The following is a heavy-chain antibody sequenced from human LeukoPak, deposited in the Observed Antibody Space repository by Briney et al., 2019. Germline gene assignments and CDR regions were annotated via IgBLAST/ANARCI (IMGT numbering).Heavy chain of an antibody. CDR3: ARYRSGFLDY. V-gene: IGHV4-59*01. Sequence: PSETLSLTCTVSGGSISSYYWSWIRQPPGKGLQWIGYIYHSGSTNYNPSLKSRVTISVYTSKNQFSLKLSSVTAADTAVYFCARYRSGFLDYWGQGTLVTVSS. D-gene: IGHD6-19*01. CDR2: IYHSGST. J-gene: IGHJ4*02. CDR1: GGSISSYY.